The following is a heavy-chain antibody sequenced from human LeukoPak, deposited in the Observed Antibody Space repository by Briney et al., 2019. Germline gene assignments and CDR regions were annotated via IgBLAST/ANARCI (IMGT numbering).Heavy chain of an antibody. D-gene: IGHD3-16*01. J-gene: IGHJ5*02. CDR1: GGSFSGHY. V-gene: IGHV4-34*01. CDR2: INHSGST. CDR3: ASMSDNLYEFDP. Sequence: NPSETLSLTCAVYGGSFSGHYWSWIRQPPGKGLEWIGEINHSGSTNYNPSLKSRVTISVDTSKNQFSLKLSAVTAADTAVYYCASMSDNLYEFDPWGQGTLVTVSS.